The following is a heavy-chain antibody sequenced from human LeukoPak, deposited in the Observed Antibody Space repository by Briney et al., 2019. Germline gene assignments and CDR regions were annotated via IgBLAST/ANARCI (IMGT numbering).Heavy chain of an antibody. V-gene: IGHV3-64D*09. J-gene: IGHJ5*02. CDR3: AKGSGINHYHWIDP. CDR2: ISSNGGST. CDR1: GFTFSSYA. D-gene: IGHD1-14*01. Sequence: PGGSLRLSCSASGFTFSSYAMHWVRQAPGKGLEYVSAISSNGGSTYYADSVKGRFTISRDNSKNTLYLQMSSLRAEDTALYYCAKGSGINHYHWIDPWGQGTLVTVSS.